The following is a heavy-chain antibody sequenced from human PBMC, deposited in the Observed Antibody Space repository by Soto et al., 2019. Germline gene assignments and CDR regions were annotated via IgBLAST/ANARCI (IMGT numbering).Heavy chain of an antibody. J-gene: IGHJ4*02. Sequence: GGSLRLSCAASGFAFNNYWMSWVRQAPGKGPEWVASIKYDGSEKYYVDSVKGRFTVSRDNAKNSLSMHLNSLRADDTAVYYCVRDVGPITIFGEALSGYFDSWGQGTLVTVFS. D-gene: IGHD3-3*01. CDR2: IKYDGSEK. CDR3: VRDVGPITIFGEALSGYFDS. CDR1: GFAFNNYW. V-gene: IGHV3-7*03.